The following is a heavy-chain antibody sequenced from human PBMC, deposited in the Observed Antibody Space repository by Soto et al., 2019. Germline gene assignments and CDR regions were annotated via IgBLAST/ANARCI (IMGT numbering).Heavy chain of an antibody. Sequence: EVQLVESGGGLVQPGGSLRLSCAASGFTFRSFWMSWVRQAPGKGLEWVAMVKQDGSEKYYVGSVKGRFTISRDNAKNALNLQLNSWRVEETAVYYCARWSVVAVRGYFDYWGQGALVTVSS. CDR1: GFTFRSFW. CDR3: ARWSVVAVRGYFDY. J-gene: IGHJ4*02. V-gene: IGHV3-7*03. D-gene: IGHD2-15*01. CDR2: VKQDGSEK.